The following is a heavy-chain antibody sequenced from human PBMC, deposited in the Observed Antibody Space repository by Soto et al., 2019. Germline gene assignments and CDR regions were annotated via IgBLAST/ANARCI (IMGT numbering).Heavy chain of an antibody. V-gene: IGHV4-39*01. CDR1: GGPISSSSYY. CDR3: GRYCPASRSGGFDH. D-gene: IGHD2-8*02. Sequence: PSETLSLTCTVSGGPISSSSYYWGWIRQPPGKGQEWIGIIYYSESTYYNTSLNSRVTISVDTSKNQFSLKLSSVTAAVSSFFYCGRYCPASRSGGFDHWGRGTLVTVSS. CDR2: IYYSEST. J-gene: IGHJ2*01.